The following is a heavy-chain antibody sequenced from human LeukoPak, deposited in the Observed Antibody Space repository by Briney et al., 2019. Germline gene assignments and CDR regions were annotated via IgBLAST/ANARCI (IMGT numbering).Heavy chain of an antibody. Sequence: PGGSLRLSCAASGFTFSSYAMSWVRQAPGKGLEWVSAISGSGGSTYYADSVKGRFTISRDNSKNTLYLQMNSLRAEDTAVYYCARAIGYSYWIDYWGQGTLVTVSS. D-gene: IGHD5-18*01. CDR3: ARAIGYSYWIDY. CDR1: GFTFSSYA. V-gene: IGHV3-23*01. J-gene: IGHJ4*02. CDR2: ISGSGGST.